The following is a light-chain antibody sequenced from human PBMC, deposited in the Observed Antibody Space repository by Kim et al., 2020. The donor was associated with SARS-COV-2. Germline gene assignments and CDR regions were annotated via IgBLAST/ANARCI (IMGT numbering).Light chain of an antibody. CDR2: GNS. V-gene: IGLV1-40*01. CDR3: QSYDSSLSGYV. CDR1: SSNIGSGYD. J-gene: IGLJ1*01. Sequence: RGTISCTESSSNIGSGYDVLWYQQLPGTAPKLLIYGNSNRPSGVPDRFSGSKSGTSASLAITGLQAEDEADYYCQSYDSSLSGYVFGTGTKVTVL.